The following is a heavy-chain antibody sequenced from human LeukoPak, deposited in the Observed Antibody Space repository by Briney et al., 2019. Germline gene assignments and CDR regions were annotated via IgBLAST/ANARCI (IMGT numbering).Heavy chain of an antibody. D-gene: IGHD3-10*01. J-gene: IGHJ4*02. Sequence: SETLSLTCAVSGGSISSSNWWSWVRPPPGKGLEWIGEIYHSGSTNYNPSLKSRVTISVDTSKNQFSLKLSSVTAADTAVYYCAREPVWFGERPFDYWGQGTLVTVSS. CDR1: GGSISSSNW. CDR3: AREPVWFGERPFDY. V-gene: IGHV4-4*02. CDR2: IYHSGST.